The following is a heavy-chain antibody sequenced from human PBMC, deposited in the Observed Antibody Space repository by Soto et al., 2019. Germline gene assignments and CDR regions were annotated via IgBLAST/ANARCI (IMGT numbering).Heavy chain of an antibody. CDR2: ISYDGSNK. D-gene: IGHD3-3*01. Sequence: QVQLVESGGGVVQPGRSLRLSCAASGFTFSSYAMHWVRQAPGKGLEWVAVISYDGSNKYYADSVKGRFTISRDNSKNTLYLQMNSLRAEDTAVYYCARDFVRDGVFDPWGQGTLVTVSS. CDR3: ARDFVRDGVFDP. J-gene: IGHJ5*02. CDR1: GFTFSSYA. V-gene: IGHV3-30-3*01.